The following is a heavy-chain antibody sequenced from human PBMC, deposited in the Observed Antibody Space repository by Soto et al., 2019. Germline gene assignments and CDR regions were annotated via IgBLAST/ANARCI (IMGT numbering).Heavy chain of an antibody. CDR3: AKDGGTGKYYDY. V-gene: IGHV3-30*18. J-gene: IGHJ4*02. CDR2: IAYDGSNR. CDR1: GFTFNTYA. D-gene: IGHD2-8*02. Sequence: QVQLVESGGGVVQPGRSLRLSCAASGFTFNTYACPWVRQPPAKGLGWVSVIAYDGSNRYYADSVKGRFTISRDNSKNTLYLQMNSLRPEDTAVYYCAKDGGTGKYYDYWGQGTLVTVSS.